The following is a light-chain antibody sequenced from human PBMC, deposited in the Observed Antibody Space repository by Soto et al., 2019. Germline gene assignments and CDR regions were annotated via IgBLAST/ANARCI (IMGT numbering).Light chain of an antibody. CDR3: QHYGRSPIT. Sequence: EILMTQSPATLSVSPGGRATLSCRASRSVTTNLAWHQQKPGQAPRLLIYDASSRATGIPDRFSGSGSATDFTLTISRLEPEDFALYYCQHYGRSPITFGQGTRLEIK. CDR2: DAS. CDR1: RSVTTN. V-gene: IGKV3-20*01. J-gene: IGKJ5*01.